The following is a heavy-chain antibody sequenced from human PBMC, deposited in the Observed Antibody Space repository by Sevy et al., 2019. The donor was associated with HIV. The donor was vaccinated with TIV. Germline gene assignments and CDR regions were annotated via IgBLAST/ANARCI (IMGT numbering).Heavy chain of an antibody. Sequence: GGSLILSCVASGFTFSDYWMTWVRQAPGKGLEWVANIKQDGNEKYYMDSAKGRFTISRDNAKNSVYLQVNSLRAEDTAVYYCAREAVAGRSGPWKADYYYAGMDVWGQGTTVTVSS. D-gene: IGHD6-19*01. CDR1: GFTFSDYW. V-gene: IGHV3-7*01. CDR3: AREAVAGRSGPWKADYYYAGMDV. CDR2: IKQDGNEK. J-gene: IGHJ6*02.